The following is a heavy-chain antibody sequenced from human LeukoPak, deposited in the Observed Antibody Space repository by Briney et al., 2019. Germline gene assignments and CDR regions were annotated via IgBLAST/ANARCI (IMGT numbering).Heavy chain of an antibody. Sequence: SETLSLTCTVSGGSISGYFWSWIRQPPGQGLEWIAYMYYSGSTNYNPTLKSRVTISVDTSKNQFSLKLSSVTAADTAVYYCASPYVVVGSSGSPDAFDIWGQGTMVTVSS. J-gene: IGHJ3*02. V-gene: IGHV4-59*12. CDR3: ASPYVVVGSSGSPDAFDI. D-gene: IGHD2-2*01. CDR2: MYYSGST. CDR1: GGSISGYF.